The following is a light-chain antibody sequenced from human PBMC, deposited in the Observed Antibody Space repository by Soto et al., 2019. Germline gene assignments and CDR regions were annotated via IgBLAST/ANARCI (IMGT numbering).Light chain of an antibody. CDR3: QQYNSWPRT. Sequence: EIVLTQSPGALSLSPGESATLSCRASQSVSDTHVAWYQQKPGQAPRLLLYGASTSATGVPARFSGRGSGTEFTLTIGSLQSADFALYYCQQYNSWPRTFGQGTKVDIK. V-gene: IGKV3-15*01. CDR2: GAS. J-gene: IGKJ1*01. CDR1: QSVSDTH.